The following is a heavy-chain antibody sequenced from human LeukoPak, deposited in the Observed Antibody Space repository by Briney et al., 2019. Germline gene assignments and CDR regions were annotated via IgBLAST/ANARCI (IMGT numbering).Heavy chain of an antibody. CDR1: GGSISDYY. D-gene: IGHD2-2*01. Sequence: PSETLSLTYTVSGGSISDYYWSWIRQPPGKGLEWIGYISYSRGSKYTPPLKSRVAMSIDTSKNQFSLKLSSVTAADTAVYYCARRGVVPAAMPPTGYFDYWGQGTLVTVSS. V-gene: IGHV4-59*12. J-gene: IGHJ4*02. CDR2: ISYSRGS. CDR3: ARRGVVPAAMPPTGYFDY.